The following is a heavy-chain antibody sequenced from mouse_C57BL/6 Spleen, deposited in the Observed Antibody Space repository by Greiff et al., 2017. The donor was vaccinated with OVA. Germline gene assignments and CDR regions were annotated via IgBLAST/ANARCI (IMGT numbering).Heavy chain of an antibody. CDR1: GFTFSSYA. V-gene: IGHV5-9-1*02. J-gene: IGHJ3*01. CDR2: ISSGGDYI. CDR3: TRDANLLRFAY. D-gene: IGHD2-1*01. Sequence: EVQRVESGEGLVKPGGSLKLSCAASGFTFSSYAMSWVRQTPEKRLEWVAYISSGGDYIYYADTVKGRFTISRDNARNTLYLQMSSLKSEDTAMYYCTRDANLLRFAYWGQGTLVTVSA.